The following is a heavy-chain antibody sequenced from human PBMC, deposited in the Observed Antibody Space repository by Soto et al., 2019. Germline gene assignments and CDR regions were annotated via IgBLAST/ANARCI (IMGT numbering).Heavy chain of an antibody. D-gene: IGHD2-21*01. CDR2: IYPSDSYT. Sequence: PGESLKISCKGSGYSFTNYWISWVRQMPGKGLEWMGRIYPSDSYTNYSSSFQGHVTISADKSISTAYLQWSSLKASDTAMYYCARHLSGDSDYWGQGTLVTAPQ. V-gene: IGHV5-10-1*01. CDR1: GYSFTNYW. J-gene: IGHJ4*02. CDR3: ARHLSGDSDY.